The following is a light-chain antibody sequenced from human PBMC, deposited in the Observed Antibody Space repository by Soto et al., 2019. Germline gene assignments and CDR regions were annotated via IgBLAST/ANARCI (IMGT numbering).Light chain of an antibody. CDR1: QIVRSNS. CDR2: GAS. J-gene: IGKJ1*01. CDR3: QQYGSSPT. Sequence: LTQSPGTLSLSPWDRATLSCRASQIVRSNSLAWYQQKPGQAPRLLIYGASSRATGIPDRFSGSGSGTDFTLTISRLEPEDFAVYYCQQYGSSPTFGQGTKVDIK. V-gene: IGKV3-20*01.